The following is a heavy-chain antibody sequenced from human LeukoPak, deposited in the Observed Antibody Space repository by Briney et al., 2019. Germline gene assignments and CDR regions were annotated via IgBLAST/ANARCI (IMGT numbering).Heavy chain of an antibody. J-gene: IGHJ3*02. CDR1: GFTFSNSG. CDR2: ISGSGDST. V-gene: IGHV3-23*01. CDR3: AREGRPLAFDI. Sequence: GGSLRLSCAASGFTFSNSGMNWVRQAPGKGLEWVSTISGSGDSTYYADSVKGRFTSSRDNSKNTLYLQMNSLRAEDTAVYYCAREGRPLAFDIWGQGTMVTVSS.